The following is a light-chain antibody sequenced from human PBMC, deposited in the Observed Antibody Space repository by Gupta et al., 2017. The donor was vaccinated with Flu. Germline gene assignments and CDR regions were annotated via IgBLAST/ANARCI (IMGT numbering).Light chain of an antibody. CDR3: QQYVSYPFT. CDR2: KTS. CDR1: QSIGIW. Sequence: DIQMTQSPPTLSASVGDRVTITCRASQSIGIWLAWYQQKPGKAPSLLIYKTSNLESGVPSRFSGSESGTEFTLTIGSLQPDDFATYYCQQYVSYPFTFGQGTKLEIK. J-gene: IGKJ2*01. V-gene: IGKV1-5*03.